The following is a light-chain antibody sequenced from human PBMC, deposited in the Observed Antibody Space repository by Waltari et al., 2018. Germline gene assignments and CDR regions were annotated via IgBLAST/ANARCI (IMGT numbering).Light chain of an antibody. CDR3: QSYDSSNHVV. Sequence: NFILTQPHSVSESPGKTVTISCTGSNDDSARKFVPWYQHRPGRAPTTVIYEAYERPSGVPDRFSGSIDSSSNSASLTISGLKTEDEAHYYCQSYDSSNHVVFGGGTKLTVL. CDR1: NDDSARKF. CDR2: EAY. V-gene: IGLV6-57*02. J-gene: IGLJ2*01.